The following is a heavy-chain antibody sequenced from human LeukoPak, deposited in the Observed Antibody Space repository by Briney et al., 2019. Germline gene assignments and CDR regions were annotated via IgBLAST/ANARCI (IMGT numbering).Heavy chain of an antibody. J-gene: IGHJ6*02. CDR2: INPSGGST. Sequence: GASVKVSCKASGYTFTSYYMHWVRQAPGQGLEWMGIINPSGGSTSYAQKFQGRVTMTRDTSTSTVYMELSSLRSEDTAVYYCARGGILYCSSTSCYNHYYGMDVWGQGTTVTVSS. V-gene: IGHV1-46*01. CDR1: GYTFTSYY. D-gene: IGHD2-2*02. CDR3: ARGGILYCSSTSCYNHYYGMDV.